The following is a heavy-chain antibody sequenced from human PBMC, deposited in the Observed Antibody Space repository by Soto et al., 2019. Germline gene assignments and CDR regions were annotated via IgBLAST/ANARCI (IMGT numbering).Heavy chain of an antibody. CDR2: IKSKADGSTT. CDR1: GITLSNAW. J-gene: IGHJ4*02. CDR3: TTPRPGSHGYGY. Sequence: EVQLVESGGGLVKPGGSLRLSCAASGITLSNAWMTWVRQAQGKGLEWVGRIKSKADGSTTEYGSPVKDRFIISRDDSENTLDLQMHSLKTEDTDVYYCTTPRPGSHGYGYWGQGTLVTVSS. V-gene: IGHV3-15*01. D-gene: IGHD3-16*01.